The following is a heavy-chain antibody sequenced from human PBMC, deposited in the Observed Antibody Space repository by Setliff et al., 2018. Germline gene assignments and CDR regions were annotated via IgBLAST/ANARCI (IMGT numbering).Heavy chain of an antibody. Sequence: GESLKISCAASGFTFSTYWMSWARQAPGKGLEWVANIKEDGSEKYYVDSVEGRFTISRDNAKNALYLQVNSLRAEDTAVYYCAREQTMEWLLYGANYFYYMDVWGKGTTVTVSS. CDR3: AREQTMEWLLYGANYFYYMDV. J-gene: IGHJ6*03. D-gene: IGHD3-3*01. CDR2: IKEDGSEK. V-gene: IGHV3-7*01. CDR1: GFTFSTYW.